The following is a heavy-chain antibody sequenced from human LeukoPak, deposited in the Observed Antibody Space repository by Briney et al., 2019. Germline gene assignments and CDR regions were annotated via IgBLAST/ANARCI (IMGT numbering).Heavy chain of an antibody. CDR3: ARARKSGGITMIRGVKDRGWFDP. D-gene: IGHD3-10*01. CDR2: IRYDGSNK. Sequence: GGSLRLSCAASGFTFSNYGVHWVRQAPGKGLEWVAFIRYDGSNKSYADSVKGRFTISRDNSKNTLYLQMNSLRAEDTAVYYCARARKSGGITMIRGVKDRGWFDPWGQGTLVTVSS. J-gene: IGHJ5*02. CDR1: GFTFSNYG. V-gene: IGHV3-30*02.